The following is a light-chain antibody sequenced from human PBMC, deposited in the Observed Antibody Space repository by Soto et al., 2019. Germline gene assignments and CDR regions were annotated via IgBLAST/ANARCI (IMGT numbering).Light chain of an antibody. Sequence: DIQMTQSPSSLSASVGDRVTITCQASQDISNYLNWYQQKPGKAPKLLIYDASNLETGVPSRFNGSGSGTDFTFTISSPQPEDIATYYCQQYDNLLTFGGGTKVEIK. CDR1: QDISNY. CDR2: DAS. CDR3: QQYDNLLT. J-gene: IGKJ4*01. V-gene: IGKV1-33*01.